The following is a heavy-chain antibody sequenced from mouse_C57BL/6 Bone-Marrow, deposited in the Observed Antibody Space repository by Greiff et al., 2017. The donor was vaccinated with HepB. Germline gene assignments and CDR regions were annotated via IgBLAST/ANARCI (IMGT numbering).Heavy chain of an antibody. CDR2: ISSGGSYT. D-gene: IGHD1-1*01. V-gene: IGHV5-6*02. J-gene: IGHJ3*01. CDR1: GFTFSSYG. CDR3: ARHPLTTVVATPGIAY. Sequence: EVMLVESGGDLVKPGGSLKLSCAASGFTFSSYGMSWVRQTPDKRLEWVATISSGGSYTYYPDSVKGQVTITIDKAKTTLYLQMSSLKSEDTAMYYCARHPLTTVVATPGIAYWGQGTLVTVSA.